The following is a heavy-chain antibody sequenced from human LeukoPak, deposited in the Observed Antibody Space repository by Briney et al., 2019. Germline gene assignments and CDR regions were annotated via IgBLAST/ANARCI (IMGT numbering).Heavy chain of an antibody. CDR2: ISYDGSNK. J-gene: IGHJ4*02. D-gene: IGHD3-10*01. CDR3: ARDGPDYGSGSYPDDY. Sequence: GRSLRLSCAASGFTFSSYAMHWVRQAPGKGLEWVAVISYDGSNKYYADSVKGRFTISRDNSKNTLYLQMNSLRAEDTAVYYCARDGPDYGSGSYPDDYWGQGTLVTVSS. CDR1: GFTFSSYA. V-gene: IGHV3-30*04.